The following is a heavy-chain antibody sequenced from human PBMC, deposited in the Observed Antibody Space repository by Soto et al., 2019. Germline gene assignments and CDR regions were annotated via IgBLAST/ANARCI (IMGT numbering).Heavy chain of an antibody. Sequence: SETLSLTCTVSGGSIRNVYWSWIRQPPGKGLEWIGYIFHSGNTKYNPSLKSRVTISVDTSKNQFSLSLDSVTAADTAVYFWAGAHASTLPLDDWGQGTLVTVSS. V-gene: IGHV4-59*03. CDR2: IFHSGNT. CDR1: GGSIRNVY. J-gene: IGHJ4*02. D-gene: IGHD2-15*01. CDR3: AGAHASTLPLDD.